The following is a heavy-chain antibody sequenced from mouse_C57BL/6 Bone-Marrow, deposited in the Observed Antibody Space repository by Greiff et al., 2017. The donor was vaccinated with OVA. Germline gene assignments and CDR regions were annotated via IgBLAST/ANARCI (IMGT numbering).Heavy chain of an antibody. V-gene: IGHV1-26*01. CDR2: INPNNGGT. CDR1: GYTFTDYY. J-gene: IGHJ1*03. D-gene: IGHD2-3*01. Sequence: EVQLQQSGPELVKPGASVKISCKASGYTFTDYYMNWVKQSHGKSLEWIGDINPNNGGTSYNQKFKGKATLTVDKSSSTAYMELRSLTSEDSAVYYCAEKGGYFYWYFDVWGTGTTVTVSS. CDR3: AEKGGYFYWYFDV.